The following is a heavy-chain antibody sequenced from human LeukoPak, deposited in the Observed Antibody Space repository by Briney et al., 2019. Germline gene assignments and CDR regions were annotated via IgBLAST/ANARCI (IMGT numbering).Heavy chain of an antibody. CDR2: INHSGST. J-gene: IGHJ5*02. D-gene: IGHD2-2*01. V-gene: IGHV4-34*01. CDR3: ARGGYCSSTSCYGPVWLPPQRRLGNWFDP. CDR1: GGSFSGYY. Sequence: SETLSLTCAVYGGSFSGYYWSWIRQPPGKGLEWIGEINHSGSTNYNPSLKSRVTISVDTSKNQFSPKLSSVTAADTAVYYCARGGYCSSTSCYGPVWLPPQRRLGNWFDPWGQGTLVTVSS.